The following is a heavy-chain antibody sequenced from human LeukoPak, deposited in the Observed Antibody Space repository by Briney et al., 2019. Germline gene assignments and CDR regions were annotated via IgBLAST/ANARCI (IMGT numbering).Heavy chain of an antibody. Sequence: PGGSLRLSCAASGFSFGSYWMTWIRQVPGKGLEWVAHIKEDATESRSADSVKGRFSISRDNTKNSLFLQLNSLRTEDTAVYYCVRDRGWYHFDLWGQGTLVTVSS. V-gene: IGHV3-7*01. CDR2: IKEDATES. CDR3: VRDRGWYHFDL. D-gene: IGHD3-10*01. CDR1: GFSFGSYW. J-gene: IGHJ4*02.